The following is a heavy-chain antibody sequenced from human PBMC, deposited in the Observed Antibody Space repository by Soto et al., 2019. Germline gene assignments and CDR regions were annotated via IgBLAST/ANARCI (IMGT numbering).Heavy chain of an antibody. CDR3: ARGRFGMDV. V-gene: IGHV3-30*14. CDR1: GFLFNTYA. J-gene: IGHJ6*02. Sequence: GGSLRLSCTTSGFLFNTYAMHWLRQAPGKGLEWVAVMSHDGSSTYYVDSVKGRFTISRDNSKNTLYLQMNSLRGEDMAVYYCARGRFGMDVWGQGTTVTVSS. CDR2: MSHDGSST.